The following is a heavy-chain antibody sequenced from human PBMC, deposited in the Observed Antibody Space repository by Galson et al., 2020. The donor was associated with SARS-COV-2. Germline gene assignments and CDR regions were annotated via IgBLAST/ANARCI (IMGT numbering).Heavy chain of an antibody. CDR2: ISWNSGSI. J-gene: IGHJ4*02. D-gene: IGHD5-18*01. CDR1: GFTFDDYA. Sequence: GGSLRLSCAASGFTFDDYAMHWVRQAPGKGLEWVSGISWNSGSIGYEDSVKGRFTISRDNAKNSLYLQMNSLRAEDTALYYCAKAGYSYGDEFDYWGQGTLVTVSS. V-gene: IGHV3-9*01. CDR3: AKAGYSYGDEFDY.